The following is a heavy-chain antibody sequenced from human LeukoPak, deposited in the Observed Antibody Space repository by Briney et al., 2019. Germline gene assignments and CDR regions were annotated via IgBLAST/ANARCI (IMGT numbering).Heavy chain of an antibody. CDR1: GGSISSGSYY. V-gene: IGHV4-61*01. J-gene: IGHJ3*01. CDR3: ARDLIVGSTQDVFDV. CDR2: IYYSGST. Sequence: SETLSLTCTVSGGSISSGSYYWSWIRQPPGKGLEWIGYIYYSGSTNYNPSLKSRVTISVDTSKNQFSLKLSSVTAADTAIYFCARDLIVGSTQDVFDVWGQGTMVTVSS. D-gene: IGHD1-26*01.